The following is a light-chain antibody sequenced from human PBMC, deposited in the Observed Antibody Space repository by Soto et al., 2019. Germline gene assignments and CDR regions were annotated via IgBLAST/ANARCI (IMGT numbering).Light chain of an antibody. J-gene: IGKJ2*02. CDR2: AAS. CDR1: QGISSY. V-gene: IGKV1-8*01. CDR3: QQYYSYPRI. Sequence: AIRMTQSPSSFSASTGDRVTITCRASQGISSYLAWYQQNPGKAPKLLIYAASILQSGVPSRYSGSVSGTDFHLTLCFLQSEDCATYYCQQYYSYPRIFGQGTKLEI.